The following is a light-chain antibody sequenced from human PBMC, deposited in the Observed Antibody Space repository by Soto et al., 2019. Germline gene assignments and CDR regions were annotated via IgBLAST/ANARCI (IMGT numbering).Light chain of an antibody. CDR2: VNN. J-gene: IGLJ3*02. CDR3: QSFDSSLSVGV. CDR1: STNIGAGSD. V-gene: IGLV1-40*01. Sequence: QSVLTQPPSVSGTPGQGVTISCTGGSTNIGAGSDVHWYQQLPGTAPKLLIFVNNHRPSGVPDRFSGSKSGSSASLAITGLQAEDEADYYCQSFDSSLSVGVFGGGTQLTVL.